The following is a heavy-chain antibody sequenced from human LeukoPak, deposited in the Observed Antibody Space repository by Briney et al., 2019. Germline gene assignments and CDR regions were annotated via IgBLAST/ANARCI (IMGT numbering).Heavy chain of an antibody. D-gene: IGHD4-23*01. CDR1: GGSFSGYY. J-gene: IGHJ4*02. CDR3: ARGHRWSTNPLDY. CDR2: INHSGST. V-gene: IGHV4-34*01. Sequence: SETLSLTCAVYGGSFSGYYWSWIRQPPGKGLEWIGEINHSGSTNYNPPLKSRVTISVDTSKNQFSLKLSSVTAADTAVYYCARGHRWSTNPLDYWGQGTLVTVSS.